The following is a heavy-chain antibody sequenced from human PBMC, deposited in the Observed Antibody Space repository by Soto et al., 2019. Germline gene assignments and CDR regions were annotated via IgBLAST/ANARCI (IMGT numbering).Heavy chain of an antibody. Sequence: GGSLRLSCAGSGFTFSNYEMNWVRQAPGKGPEWVSYISSSGNTRYYADSVRGRFTLSRDNAKNSLYLQMNSLRVEDTAVYYCARQVAGLDYWGQGTLVTVS. J-gene: IGHJ4*02. CDR2: ISSSGNTR. CDR3: ARQVAGLDY. D-gene: IGHD6-19*01. V-gene: IGHV3-48*03. CDR1: GFTFSNYE.